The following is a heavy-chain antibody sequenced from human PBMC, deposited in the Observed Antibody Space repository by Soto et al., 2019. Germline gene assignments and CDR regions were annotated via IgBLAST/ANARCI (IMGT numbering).Heavy chain of an antibody. V-gene: IGHV3-73*01. D-gene: IGHD3-10*01. CDR3: TRLISAAQDY. J-gene: IGHJ4*02. Sequence: GSLRLSCAASGFVFKDSSIHWVRQASGKGLEWVGRIRDRAYNYATAYTASVKGRFTISRDDSNNTAYLQMTSLKTEDTAIYYCTRLISAAQDYWGQGTLVTVSS. CDR1: GFVFKDSS. CDR2: IRDRAYNYAT.